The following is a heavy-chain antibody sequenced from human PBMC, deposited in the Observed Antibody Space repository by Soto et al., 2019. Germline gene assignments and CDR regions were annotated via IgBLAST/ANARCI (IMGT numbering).Heavy chain of an antibody. CDR2: IYYSGST. CDR1: GGSISSSSYY. J-gene: IGHJ6*03. V-gene: IGHV4-39*01. CDR3: AAHHYYYYMDV. Sequence: SETLSLTCTVSGGSISSSSYYWGWIRQPPGKGLEWIGSIYYSGSTYYNPSLKSRVTISVDTSKNQFSLKLSSVTAADTAVYYCAAHHYYYYMDVWGKGTTVTVSS.